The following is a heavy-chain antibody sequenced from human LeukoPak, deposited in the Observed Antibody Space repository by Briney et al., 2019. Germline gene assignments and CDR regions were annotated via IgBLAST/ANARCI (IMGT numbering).Heavy chain of an antibody. Sequence: SETLSLTCTVSGVSISSSNSYWGWIRQPPGKGLEWIGSIYYTGNTYYNPSLKSRVTISVDTSKNQFSLKLSSATAADTAVYYCARDPRAPSPHEDYWGQGTLVTVSS. CDR3: ARDPRAPSPHEDY. CDR1: GVSISSSNSY. J-gene: IGHJ4*02. V-gene: IGHV4-39*07. CDR2: IYYTGNT.